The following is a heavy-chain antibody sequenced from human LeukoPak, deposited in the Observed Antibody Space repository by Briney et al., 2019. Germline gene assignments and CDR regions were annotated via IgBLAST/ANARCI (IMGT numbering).Heavy chain of an antibody. CDR2: IYYSGST. V-gene: IGHV4-39*07. D-gene: IGHD3-10*01. CDR3: ARVEEGYGSGRRENYYYYYMDV. CDR1: GGSITSRSYY. Sequence: PSETLSLTCTVSGGSITSRSYYWGWIRQPPGKGLEWIGSIYYSGSTYYNPSLKSRVTMSIDTPKNQFSLKLSSVTAADTAVYYCARVEEGYGSGRRENYYYYYMDVWGKGTTVTISS. J-gene: IGHJ6*03.